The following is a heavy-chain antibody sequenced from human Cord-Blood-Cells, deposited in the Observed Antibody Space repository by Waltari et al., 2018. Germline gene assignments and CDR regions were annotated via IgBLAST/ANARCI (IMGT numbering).Heavy chain of an antibody. J-gene: IGHJ4*02. D-gene: IGHD6-19*01. CDR1: GGSISSGGYS. Sequence: QVQLQESGPGLVKPSQTLSLTCTVSGGSISSGGYSWSWIRQHPGKGLEWIGYIYYSGSTYYNPSLKSRVTISVDTSKNQFSLKLSSETAADTAVYYCARFREEEAVFDYWGQGTLVTVSS. CDR3: ARFREEEAVFDY. CDR2: IYYSGST. V-gene: IGHV4-31*03.